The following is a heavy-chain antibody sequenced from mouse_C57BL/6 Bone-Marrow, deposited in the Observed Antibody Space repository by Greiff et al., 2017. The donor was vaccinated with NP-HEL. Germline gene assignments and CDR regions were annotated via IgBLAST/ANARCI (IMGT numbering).Heavy chain of an antibody. V-gene: IGHV1-22*01. CDR3: ARAGTAQATGLVFGD. D-gene: IGHD3-2*02. CDR1: GYTFTDYN. Sequence: VQLQQSGPELVKPGASVKLSCKASGYTFTDYNMHWVKQSPGKSLAWIGYINPNDGGTSYNQKFKGKATLTVNKSSSTAYMELRSLTSEDSEVYDCARAGTAQATGLVFGDWGKGTTLTVAS. CDR2: INPNDGGT. J-gene: IGHJ2*01.